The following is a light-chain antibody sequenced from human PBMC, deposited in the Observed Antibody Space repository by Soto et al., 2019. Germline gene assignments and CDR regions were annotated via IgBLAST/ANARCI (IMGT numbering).Light chain of an antibody. Sequence: DIQMTQSPSSVSASEGDRVVITCRASQGISTWLAWYQQKPGRAPKLLIYGASTLHSGVPSRFSGSGSGTDFTLTITRLQPEDFATYYCQQANSLPWTFGQGTKVESK. J-gene: IGKJ1*01. CDR3: QQANSLPWT. CDR2: GAS. V-gene: IGKV1-12*02. CDR1: QGISTW.